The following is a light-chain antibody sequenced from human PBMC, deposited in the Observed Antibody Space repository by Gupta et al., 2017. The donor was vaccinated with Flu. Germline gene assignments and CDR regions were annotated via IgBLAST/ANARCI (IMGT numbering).Light chain of an antibody. Sequence: QSASTPPASVSGSTGQSHPLSCTGTSSDVGSYNLVSLYQQHTGKAPKPMIYAGSKRPSGGSNRFSGCKSCNTASLTISGRQAEDEADDYCCSYAGSSTVVFGGGTKLTVL. CDR3: CSYAGSSTVV. CDR1: SSDVGSYNL. J-gene: IGLJ2*01. CDR2: AGS. V-gene: IGLV2-23*01.